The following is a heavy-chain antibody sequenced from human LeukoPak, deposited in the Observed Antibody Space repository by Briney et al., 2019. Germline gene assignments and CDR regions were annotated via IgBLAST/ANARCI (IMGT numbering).Heavy chain of an antibody. CDR1: GVSLSGVNYH. D-gene: IGHD3-3*01. Sequence: SQTLSLTCSVSGVSLSGVNYHWSWLRQPAGKGLEWFGRIYSSGATNYNPSCKRRATISEDTSKNQFSLKLTSVTAADTAVYYSTRDMTEYYGVWSGSHGFDIWGQGTMVIVSS. CDR2: IYSSGAT. J-gene: IGHJ3*02. CDR3: TRDMTEYYGVWSGSHGFDI. V-gene: IGHV4-61*02.